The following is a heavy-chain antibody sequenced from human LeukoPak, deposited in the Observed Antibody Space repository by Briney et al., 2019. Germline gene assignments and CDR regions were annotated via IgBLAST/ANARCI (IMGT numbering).Heavy chain of an antibody. CDR1: GYTFTSYG. V-gene: IGHV1-18*01. D-gene: IGHD6-13*01. CDR2: SSAYSGST. J-gene: IGHJ1*01. CDR3: ARAALIATGTRYAQH. Sequence: ASVKVSCKASGYTFTSYGISWVRQAPGQGLEWMGWSSAYSGSTNYAQNLQGRVTMTTDTSTSTAYMELRSLRSDGTAVYYCARAALIATGTRYAQHWGQGTLVIVSS.